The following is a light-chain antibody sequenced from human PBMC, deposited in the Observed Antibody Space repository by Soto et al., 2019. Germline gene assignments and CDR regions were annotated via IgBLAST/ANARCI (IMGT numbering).Light chain of an antibody. CDR2: AAS. CDR3: QHCYSTPFT. V-gene: IGKV1-39*01. Sequence: DIQMTQSPSSLSASVGDRVTITCRASQNINNYLNWYQQKPGKAPKLLIYAASSLQSGVPSRFSGSGSGTDFTLTISSPQPEDVATYYSQHCYSTPFTFGPGTKINIK. CDR1: QNINNY. J-gene: IGKJ3*01.